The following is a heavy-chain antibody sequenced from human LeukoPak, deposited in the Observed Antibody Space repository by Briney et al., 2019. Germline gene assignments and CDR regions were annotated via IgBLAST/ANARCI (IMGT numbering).Heavy chain of an antibody. D-gene: IGHD6-13*01. CDR3: ARGGSSWYRLGAFDI. J-gene: IGHJ3*02. CDR2: IKQDGSEK. V-gene: IGHV3-7*01. CDR1: GFTFSSYW. Sequence: GGSLRLSCAASGFTFSSYWMSWVRQAPGKGLEWVANIKQDGSEKYYVDSVKGRFTISRDNAKNSLYLQMNSLRAEDTAVYYCARGGSSWYRLGAFDIWGQGTMVTVSS.